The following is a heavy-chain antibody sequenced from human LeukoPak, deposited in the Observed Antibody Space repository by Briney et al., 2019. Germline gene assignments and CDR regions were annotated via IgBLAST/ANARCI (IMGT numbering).Heavy chain of an antibody. J-gene: IGHJ3*02. CDR1: GYTFTSYW. CDR2: IYPDDSDI. V-gene: IGHV5-51*01. Sequence: GESLKISCKGSGYTFTSYWIGWVRQMPGKGLEWMGIIYPDDSDITYSPSFQGQGTISADKSISTAYLQWNSLKASDTAMYYCARRLTYYYDTSGYDVAFDIWGQGTMVTVSS. CDR3: ARRLTYYYDTSGYDVAFDI. D-gene: IGHD3-22*01.